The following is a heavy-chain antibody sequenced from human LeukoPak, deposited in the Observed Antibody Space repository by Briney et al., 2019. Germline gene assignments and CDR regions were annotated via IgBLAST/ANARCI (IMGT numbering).Heavy chain of an antibody. CDR1: GYTFTSYG. J-gene: IGHJ3*02. CDR2: ISAYNGNT. Sequence: ASVKVSCKASGYTFTSYGISWVRQAPGQGLEWMGWISAYNGNTNYAQKLQGRVTMTTDTSTSTAFMELRSLRPDDTAVYYCARDTRSGWSFDAFDIWGQGTMVTVSS. V-gene: IGHV1-18*01. CDR3: ARDTRSGWSFDAFDI. D-gene: IGHD6-19*01.